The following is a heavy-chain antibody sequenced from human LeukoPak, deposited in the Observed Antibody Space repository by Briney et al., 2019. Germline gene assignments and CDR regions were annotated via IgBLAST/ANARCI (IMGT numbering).Heavy chain of an antibody. J-gene: IGHJ3*02. V-gene: IGHV1-8*03. CDR2: MNLNSGNT. CDR3: ARAYDSSGYSSDAFDI. D-gene: IGHD3-22*01. Sequence: ASVKVSCKASGYTFTSYDINWVRQAAGQGLEWMGWMNLNSGNTGYAQKFQGRVTITRNTSISTAHMELSSLRSEDTAVYYCARAYDSSGYSSDAFDIWGQGTMVTVSS. CDR1: GYTFTSYD.